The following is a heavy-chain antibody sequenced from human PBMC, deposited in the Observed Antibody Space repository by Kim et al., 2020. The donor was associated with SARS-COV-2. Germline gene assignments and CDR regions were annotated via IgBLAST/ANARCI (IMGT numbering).Heavy chain of an antibody. Sequence: GGSLRLSCAASGFTFSDYYMSWIRQAPGKGLEWVSYISSSGSTIYYADSVKGRFTISRDNAKNSLYLQMNSLRAEDTAVYHCARDDVYCGGDCYQDYWGQGTLVTVSS. V-gene: IGHV3-11*01. CDR3: ARDDVYCGGDCYQDY. J-gene: IGHJ4*02. CDR2: ISSSGSTI. CDR1: GFTFSDYY. D-gene: IGHD2-21*02.